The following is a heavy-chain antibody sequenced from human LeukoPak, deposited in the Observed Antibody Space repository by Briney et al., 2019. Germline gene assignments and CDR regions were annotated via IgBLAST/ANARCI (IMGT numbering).Heavy chain of an antibody. D-gene: IGHD2-15*01. Sequence: ASVKVSCKASGYTFTGYYMHWVRQAPGQGLEWMGWINPNSGGTNYAQKFQGRVTMTRDTSISTAYMELSRLRSDDTAVYYCARDFPGYREDFDYWGQGTLVTVSS. CDR1: GYTFTGYY. V-gene: IGHV1-2*02. CDR2: INPNSGGT. J-gene: IGHJ4*02. CDR3: ARDFPGYREDFDY.